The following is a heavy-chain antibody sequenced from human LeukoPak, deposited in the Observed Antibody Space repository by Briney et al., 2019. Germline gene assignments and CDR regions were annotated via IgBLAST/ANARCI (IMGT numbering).Heavy chain of an antibody. Sequence: PGGSLSLSCAASGFTFSSYAMSWVRQAPGKGLEWVSAISGSGGSTYYADSVKGRFTISRDNSKNTLHLQMNSLRADDTAVYYCAKSRGSGLFDYWGQGTLVTVAS. V-gene: IGHV3-23*01. J-gene: IGHJ4*02. CDR1: GFTFSSYA. D-gene: IGHD3-10*01. CDR3: AKSRGSGLFDY. CDR2: ISGSGGST.